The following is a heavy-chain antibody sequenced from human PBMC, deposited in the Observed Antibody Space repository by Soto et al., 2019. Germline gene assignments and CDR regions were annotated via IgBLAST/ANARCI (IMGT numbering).Heavy chain of an antibody. CDR1: GGSINTFY. CDR3: AREGSYSAYNFAHGIQLWSFDF. Sequence: SETLSLTCTVSGGSINTFYWSWVRQPAGKGLEWIGRILSSGSTSFNPSLESRVAMSVDTSKNHFSLNLSSVTAADMAVYYCAREGSYSAYNFAHGIQLWSFDFWGQGALVTVS. J-gene: IGHJ4*02. CDR2: ILSSGST. V-gene: IGHV4-4*07. D-gene: IGHD5-12*01.